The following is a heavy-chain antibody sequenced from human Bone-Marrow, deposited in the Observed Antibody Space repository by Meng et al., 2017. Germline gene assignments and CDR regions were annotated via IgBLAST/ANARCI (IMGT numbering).Heavy chain of an antibody. J-gene: IGHJ6*02. V-gene: IGHV1-46*01. CDR2: INPSGGST. Sequence: ASVKVSCKASGYTFTDYYMHWVRQAPGQGLEWMGIINPSGGSTSYAQKFQGRVTMTRDTSTSTVYMELSSLRSEDTAVYYCARDRGGVYVLYYYYGMDVWGQGTTVTVSS. D-gene: IGHD3-16*01. CDR1: GYTFTDYY. CDR3: ARDRGGVYVLYYYYGMDV.